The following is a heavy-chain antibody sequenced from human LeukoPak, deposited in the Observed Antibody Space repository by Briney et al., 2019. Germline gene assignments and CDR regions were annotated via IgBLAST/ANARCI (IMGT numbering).Heavy chain of an antibody. V-gene: IGHV3-53*01. CDR2: IYSGGTT. Sequence: GGSLRLSCAASGFTVSSKSMSWVRQAPGRGLEWVSVIYSGGTTYYADSVKGRFTISRDNSKNTLFLQMNSLRAEDTAVYYCARYLLGGRTPDVLEFWGPGTMVTVSS. CDR1: GFTVSSKS. D-gene: IGHD3-3*02. CDR3: ARYLLGGRTPDVLEF. J-gene: IGHJ3*01.